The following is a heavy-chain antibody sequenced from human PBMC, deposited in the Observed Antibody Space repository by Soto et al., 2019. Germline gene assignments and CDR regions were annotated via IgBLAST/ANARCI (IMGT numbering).Heavy chain of an antibody. V-gene: IGHV1-2*04. Sequence: QVQLIQSGAEVKKPGASVKVSCKASGYTFTGHYIHWVRQAPGQGLAWIGWINPNSGGTNLAQKFQGWVTMTRDTSVSTAYMEVIRLRSDDTAIYYCARGGDAFVSTTLWGAGKDYGMDVWGQGTTVAVPS. CDR1: GYTFTGHY. J-gene: IGHJ6*02. CDR3: ARGGDAFVSTTLWGAGKDYGMDV. CDR2: INPNSGGT. D-gene: IGHD4-17*01.